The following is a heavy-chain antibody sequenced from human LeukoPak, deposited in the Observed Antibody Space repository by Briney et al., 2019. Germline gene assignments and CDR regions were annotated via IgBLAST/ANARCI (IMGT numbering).Heavy chain of an antibody. Sequence: GGSLRLSCAASGFTFSSYAMSWVRQAPGKGLEWVSGISCSGGSTYYADSVKGRFTISRDNANNTLYLEMNSLRAEDTAVYYCTRDPRNKGFDPWGQGTLVTVSP. V-gene: IGHV3-23*01. CDR2: ISCSGGST. CDR3: TRDPRNKGFDP. J-gene: IGHJ5*02. D-gene: IGHD1/OR15-1a*01. CDR1: GFTFSSYA.